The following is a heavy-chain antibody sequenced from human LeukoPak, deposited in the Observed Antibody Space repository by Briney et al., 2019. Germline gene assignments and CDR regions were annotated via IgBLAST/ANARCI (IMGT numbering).Heavy chain of an antibody. V-gene: IGHV3-23*01. CDR1: GFTFSSYA. J-gene: IGHJ4*02. Sequence: GGSLRLSCAASGFTFSSYATSWVRQAPGKGLEWVSAISGNAGSTYYADSVKGRFTISRDNSKNTLYLQMNSLRAEDTAIYYCAKDQNMVATAPFDCWGQGTLVTVSS. D-gene: IGHD5-12*01. CDR2: ISGNAGST. CDR3: AKDQNMVATAPFDC.